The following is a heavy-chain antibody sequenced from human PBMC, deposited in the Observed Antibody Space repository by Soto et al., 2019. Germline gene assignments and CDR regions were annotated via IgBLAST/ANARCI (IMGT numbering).Heavy chain of an antibody. D-gene: IGHD3-10*01. CDR2: ISYDGSNK. V-gene: IGHV3-30*14. Sequence: PGGSLRLSCAASGFTFSSYAMHWVRQAPGKGLEWVAVISYDGSNKYYAASVKGRFSISRDSSKNTVYLQMDRLRAEDTAVYYCARSYYGSGSYAPWFDPWGQGTLVTVSS. J-gene: IGHJ5*02. CDR1: GFTFSSYA. CDR3: ARSYYGSGSYAPWFDP.